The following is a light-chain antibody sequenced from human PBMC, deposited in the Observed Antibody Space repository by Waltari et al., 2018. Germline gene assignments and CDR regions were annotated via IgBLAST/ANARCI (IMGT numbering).Light chain of an antibody. V-gene: IGKV4-1*01. CDR2: WAS. CDR3: HQYYNTPYS. Sequence: DIVMTQSPDSLAVSLGERATIHCKYSRTVLYDPNNKNYLAWYQQKPGQPPNLLIYWASTRKSGVPDRFSGSGSGTDFTLTISTLQAEDVAVYYCHQYYNTPYSYGQGTKLEIK. J-gene: IGKJ2*03. CDR1: RTVLYDPNNKNY.